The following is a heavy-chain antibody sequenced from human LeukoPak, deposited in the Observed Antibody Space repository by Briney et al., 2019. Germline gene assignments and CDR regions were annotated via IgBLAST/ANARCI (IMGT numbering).Heavy chain of an antibody. D-gene: IGHD3-10*01. CDR1: GYTFTGYA. Sequence: GASVKVSCKASGYTFTGYAMNWVRQAPGQGLEWMGWINTNTGNPTYAQGFTGRFVFSLDTSVSTAYLQISSLKAEDTAVYYCARDGGEWQNYYYYMDVWGKGTTVTVSS. CDR2: INTNTGNP. J-gene: IGHJ6*03. CDR3: ARDGGEWQNYYYYMDV. V-gene: IGHV7-4-1*02.